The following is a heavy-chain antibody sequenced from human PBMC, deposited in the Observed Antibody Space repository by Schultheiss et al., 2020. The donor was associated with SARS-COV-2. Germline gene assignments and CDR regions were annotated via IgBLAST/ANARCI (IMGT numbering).Heavy chain of an antibody. CDR2: INPNSGGT. Sequence: ASVKVSCKASGYTFIGYYMHWVRQAPGQGLEWMGWINPNSGGTNYAQKFQGRVTMTRDTSISTAYMELRSLRSDDTAVYYCARASRHGWFDPWGQGTLVTVSS. J-gene: IGHJ5*02. CDR1: GYTFIGYY. V-gene: IGHV1-2*02. CDR3: ARASRHGWFDP.